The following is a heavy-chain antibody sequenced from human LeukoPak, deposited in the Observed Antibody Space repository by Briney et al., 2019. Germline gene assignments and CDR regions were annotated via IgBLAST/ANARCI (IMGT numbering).Heavy chain of an antibody. CDR1: GYTFAGYY. Sequence: ASVKVSCKASGYTFAGYYMHWVRQAPGQGLEWMGWINPNSGGTNYAQKFQGRVTMTRDTSISTAYMELSRLRSDDTAVYYCAREDIAYCGGDCYLNWFDPWGQGTLVTVSS. CDR2: INPNSGGT. V-gene: IGHV1-2*02. CDR3: AREDIAYCGGDCYLNWFDP. J-gene: IGHJ5*02. D-gene: IGHD2-21*02.